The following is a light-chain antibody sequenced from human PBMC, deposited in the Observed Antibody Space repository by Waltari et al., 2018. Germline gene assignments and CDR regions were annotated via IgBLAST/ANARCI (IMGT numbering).Light chain of an antibody. CDR1: SLRSYY. CDR3: NSRDSSGNLVV. CDR2: GKN. V-gene: IGLV3-19*01. J-gene: IGLJ2*01. Sequence: SSELTQDPAVSVALGQTVRITCQGDSLRSYYASSYQQKPGQAPVLVIYGKNNRTSGIPDRFSGSSSGNTASLTITGAQAEDEADYYCNSRDSSGNLVVFGGGTKLTVL.